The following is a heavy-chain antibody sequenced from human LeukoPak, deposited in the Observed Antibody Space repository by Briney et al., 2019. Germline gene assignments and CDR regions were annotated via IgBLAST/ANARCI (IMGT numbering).Heavy chain of an antibody. D-gene: IGHD6-19*01. Sequence: GGSLRLSCAVSGFIFDDYAMHWVRQAPGKGLEWVSLISWDGGSTYHADSVKGRFTISRDNSKNSLYLQMNSLRAEDTALYYCAKFTAVVGRIPGDAFDIWGQGTMVTVSS. CDR1: GFIFDDYA. J-gene: IGHJ3*02. CDR2: ISWDGGST. V-gene: IGHV3-43D*03. CDR3: AKFTAVVGRIPGDAFDI.